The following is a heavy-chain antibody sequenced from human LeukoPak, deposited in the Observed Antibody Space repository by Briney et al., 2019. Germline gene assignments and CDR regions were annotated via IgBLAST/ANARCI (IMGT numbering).Heavy chain of an antibody. CDR1: GGSISSGGYS. CDR2: IYYSGST. D-gene: IGHD3-9*01. CDR3: AREHADILTGYYNYNWFDP. Sequence: SETLSLTCTVSGGSISSGGYSWSWIRQHPGKGLEWIGYIYYSGSTYYNPSLKSRVTISVDTSKNQFSLKLSSVTAADTAVYYCAREHADILTGYYNYNWFDPWGQGTLVTVPS. J-gene: IGHJ5*02. V-gene: IGHV4-31*03.